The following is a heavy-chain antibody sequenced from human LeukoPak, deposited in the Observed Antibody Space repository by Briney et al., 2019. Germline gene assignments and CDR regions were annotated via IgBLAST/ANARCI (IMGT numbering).Heavy chain of an antibody. CDR1: GFTFSSYA. D-gene: IGHD3-22*01. CDR2: ISYDGSNK. V-gene: IGHV3-30*04. CDR3: ARDPYYYDSSGYGSSSDY. Sequence: GGSLRLSCAASGFTFSSYAMHWVRQAPGKGLEWVAVISYDGSNKYYADSVKGRFTISRDNAKNSLYLQMNSPRAEDTAVYYCARDPYYYDSSGYGSSSDYWGQGTLVTVSS. J-gene: IGHJ4*02.